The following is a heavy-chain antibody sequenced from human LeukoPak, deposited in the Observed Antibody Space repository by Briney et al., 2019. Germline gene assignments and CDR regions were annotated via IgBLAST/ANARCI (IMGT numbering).Heavy chain of an antibody. J-gene: IGHJ2*01. Sequence: SETLSLTCTVSGGSVSSYYWSWIRQPPGKGLEWIGYIYYSGSTNYNPSLKSRVTISVDTSKNQFSLKLSSVTAADTAVYYCARTQGVQWELPNWYFDLWGRGTLVTVSS. CDR3: ARTQGVQWELPNWYFDL. CDR1: GGSVSSYY. CDR2: IYYSGST. D-gene: IGHD1-26*01. V-gene: IGHV4-59*02.